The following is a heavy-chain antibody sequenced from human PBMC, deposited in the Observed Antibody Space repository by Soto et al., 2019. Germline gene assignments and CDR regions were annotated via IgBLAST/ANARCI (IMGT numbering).Heavy chain of an antibody. CDR3: ASPVAGDWYFDL. D-gene: IGHD6-19*01. CDR2: IIPIFGTA. V-gene: IGHV1-69*12. J-gene: IGHJ2*01. Sequence: QVQLVQSGAEVKKPGSSVKVSCKASGGTFSSYAISWVRQAPGQGLEWMGGIIPIFGTANYAQTFQGRVKMTADESTSTACMELSSLRSEDTAVYYCASPVAGDWYFDLWGRGTLVTVSS. CDR1: GGTFSSYA.